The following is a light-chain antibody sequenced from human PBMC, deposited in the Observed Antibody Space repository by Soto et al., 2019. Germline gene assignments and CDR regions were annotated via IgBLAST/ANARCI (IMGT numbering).Light chain of an antibody. Sequence: DIQMTQSPSSVSASVGDRVTITCRTRQGIGSWLAWYKQKPGKAPKVLIYAASSLQTGVPSRFSGSGSGSDFTLTISSLQPEDFATYYCQPANSFPLTFGGGTKVEIK. CDR2: AAS. J-gene: IGKJ4*01. V-gene: IGKV1-12*01. CDR3: QPANSFPLT. CDR1: QGIGSW.